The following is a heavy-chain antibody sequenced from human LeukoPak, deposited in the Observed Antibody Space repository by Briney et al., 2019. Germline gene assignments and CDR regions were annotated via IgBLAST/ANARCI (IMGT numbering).Heavy chain of an antibody. CDR2: INPGDGST. D-gene: IGHD6-6*01. V-gene: IGHV1-46*01. J-gene: IGHJ5*02. CDR3: TYSYSSSSGWFDP. CDR1: GFTFTSYY. Sequence: ASVKVSCKASGFTFTSYYMHWVRQAPGQGLEWMGMINPGDGSTTYAQRFQGRVTMTRDTSTTTVYMELSSLRSDDTAAYYCTYSYSSSSGWFDPWGQGTLVTVSS.